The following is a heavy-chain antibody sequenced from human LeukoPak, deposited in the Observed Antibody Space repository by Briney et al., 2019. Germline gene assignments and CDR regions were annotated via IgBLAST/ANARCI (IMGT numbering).Heavy chain of an antibody. V-gene: IGHV4-34*01. Sequence: SETLSLTCAVYGGSFSGYYWSWIRQPPGKGLEWIGEINHSGSTNYNPSLKSRVTISVDTSKNQFSLKLSSVTAADTAVYYCASGPGGSYYHDWGKGTTVTVSS. CDR3: ASGPGGSYYHD. D-gene: IGHD1-26*01. CDR2: INHSGST. J-gene: IGHJ6*04. CDR1: GGSFSGYY.